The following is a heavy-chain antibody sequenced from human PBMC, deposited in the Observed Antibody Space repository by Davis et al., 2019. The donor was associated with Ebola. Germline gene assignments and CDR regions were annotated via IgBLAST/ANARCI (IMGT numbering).Heavy chain of an antibody. CDR3: AKAALAYYYASNWFDP. V-gene: IGHV3-23*01. CDR1: GFTFSSYS. J-gene: IGHJ5*02. CDR2: ISVGGAST. D-gene: IGHD3-10*01. Sequence: GGSLRLSCAASGFTFSSYSMNWVRQAPGKGLEWVSAISVGGASTYYADSVKGRFTISRDNSKNTLYLQMNSLRAEDTAVYYCAKAALAYYYASNWFDPWGQGTLVTVSS.